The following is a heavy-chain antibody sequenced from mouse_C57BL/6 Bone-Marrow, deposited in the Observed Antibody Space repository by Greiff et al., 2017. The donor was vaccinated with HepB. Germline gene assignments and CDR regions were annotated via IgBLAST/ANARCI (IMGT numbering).Heavy chain of an antibody. Sequence: EVKLMESGGGLVQPGGSMKLSCVASGFTFSNYWMNWVRQSPEKGLEWVAQIRLKSDNYATHYAESVKGRFTISRDDSKSSVYLQMNNLRAEDTGIYYCTVYYSNYPLDYWGQGTTRTVSS. J-gene: IGHJ2*01. CDR3: TVYYSNYPLDY. D-gene: IGHD2-5*01. V-gene: IGHV6-3*01. CDR2: IRLKSDNYAT. CDR1: GFTFSNYW.